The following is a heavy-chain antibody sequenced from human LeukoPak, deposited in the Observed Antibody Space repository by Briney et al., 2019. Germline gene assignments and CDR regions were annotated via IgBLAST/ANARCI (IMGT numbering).Heavy chain of an antibody. CDR2: IYPDDSGT. Sequence: GESLKISCKASGYSFAIYWIGWVRQMPGKGLEWMGIIYPDDSGTRYSPSFQGQVTISADKSISTAYLQWSSLKASDTAMYYCASSSSSGWYPYWGQGTLVTVSS. CDR1: GYSFAIYW. V-gene: IGHV5-51*01. J-gene: IGHJ4*02. D-gene: IGHD6-19*01. CDR3: ASSSSSGWYPY.